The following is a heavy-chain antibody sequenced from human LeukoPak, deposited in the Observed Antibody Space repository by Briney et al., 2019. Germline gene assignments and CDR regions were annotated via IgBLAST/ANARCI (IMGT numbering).Heavy chain of an antibody. CDR3: ARPRIGYDSSGYYYY. CDR2: INHSGST. V-gene: IGHV4-39*07. D-gene: IGHD3-22*01. J-gene: IGHJ4*02. Sequence: SETLSLTCTVSSGSISTSNYYWGWVRQPPGKALEWIGEINHSGSTNYNPSLKSRVTISVDTSKNQFSLKLSSVTAADTAVYYCARPRIGYDSSGYYYYWGQGTLVTVSS. CDR1: SGSISTSNYY.